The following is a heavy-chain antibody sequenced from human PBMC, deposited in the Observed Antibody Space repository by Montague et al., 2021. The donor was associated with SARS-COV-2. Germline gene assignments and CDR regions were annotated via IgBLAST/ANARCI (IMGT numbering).Heavy chain of an antibody. CDR2: INHSGTA. D-gene: IGHD2-2*01. CDR1: GGSFSVYY. V-gene: IGHV4-34*01. CDR3: ARVRGEQYQLVFSTYYYYYMDV. J-gene: IGHJ6*03. Sequence: SETLSLTCAVYGGSFSVYYWSWLRQSPRSGLEWIAEINHSGTANYNPSLKSRVSISVDTSKNQFTLELSSVTAADTAVYYCARVRGEQYQLVFSTYYYYYMDVWGKGTTVTVSS.